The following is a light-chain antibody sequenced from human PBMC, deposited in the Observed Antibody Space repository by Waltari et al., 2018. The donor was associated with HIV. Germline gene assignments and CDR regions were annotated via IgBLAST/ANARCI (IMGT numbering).Light chain of an antibody. CDR1: SSNIGSKY. Sequence: QSVLTQPPSASGTPGQRVTISCSGSSSNIGSKYVYWFQQLPGTAPNLLMYKNNQRSSGVPDRVSGSKSGTSASLAISGLRAEDEADYYCAAWDDSLSAVVFGGGTKLTVL. V-gene: IGLV1-47*01. CDR3: AAWDDSLSAVV. J-gene: IGLJ3*02. CDR2: KNN.